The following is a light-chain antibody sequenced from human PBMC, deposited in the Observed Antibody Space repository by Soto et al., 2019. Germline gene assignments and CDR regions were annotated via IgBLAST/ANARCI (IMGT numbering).Light chain of an antibody. CDR3: MQGLQIPRT. J-gene: IGKJ5*01. CDR2: LGS. V-gene: IGKV2-28*01. Sequence: EIVLTQSPLSLPVTPGEPASISCRSSQSLLHSNGYNYLDWYLQKPGQSPQLLIFLGSDRASGVPDRFTGSGSGTDFTLKISRVEAEDVGVYYCMQGLQIPRTFGQGTRLEIK. CDR1: QSLLHSNGYNY.